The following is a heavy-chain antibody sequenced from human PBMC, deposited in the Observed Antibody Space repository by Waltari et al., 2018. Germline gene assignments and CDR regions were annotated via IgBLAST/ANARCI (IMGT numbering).Heavy chain of an antibody. V-gene: IGHV4-39*01. D-gene: IGHD6-19*01. Sequence: QLQLQESGPGLVKPSETLSFTCPVPGGSLRRNSYNWGWIRQPPGKGLEWIGSIYYSGSTYYNPSLKSRVTISVDTSKNQFSLKLSSVTAADTAVYYCATKRESSASGFDYWGQGTLVTVSS. J-gene: IGHJ4*02. CDR2: IYYSGST. CDR1: GGSLRRNSYN. CDR3: ATKRESSASGFDY.